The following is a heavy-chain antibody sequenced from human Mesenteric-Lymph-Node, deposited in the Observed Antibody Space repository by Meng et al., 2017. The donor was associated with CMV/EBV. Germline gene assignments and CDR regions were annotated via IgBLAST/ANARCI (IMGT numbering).Heavy chain of an antibody. D-gene: IGHD6-13*01. CDR2: INPNSGGT. CDR1: GYTFTDSY. CDR3: ARDRYSSSWYYFDY. Sequence: ASVKVSCKASGYTFTDSYMQWIRQAPGQGLEWMGWINPNSGGTNYAQKFQGRVTMTRDTSISTAYMELSRLRSDDTAVYYCARDRYSSSWYYFDYWGQGTLVTVSS. V-gene: IGHV1-2*02. J-gene: IGHJ4*02.